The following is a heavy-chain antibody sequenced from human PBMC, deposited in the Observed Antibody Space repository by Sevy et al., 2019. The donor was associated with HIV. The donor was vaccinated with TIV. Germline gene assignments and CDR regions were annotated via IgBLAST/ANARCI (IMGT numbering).Heavy chain of an antibody. CDR1: GFTFSDYY. CDR2: FSSSSIDT. J-gene: IGHJ4*02. Sequence: GGSLRLSCAASGFTFSDYYMNWIRQVPGRGWEWVSYFSSSSIDTNYEDSVKGRFTISRDNAKNSLYLQMNSLRAEDTAIYYCAKASDLDYWGQGTLVTVSS. V-gene: IGHV3-11*06. CDR3: AKASDLDY.